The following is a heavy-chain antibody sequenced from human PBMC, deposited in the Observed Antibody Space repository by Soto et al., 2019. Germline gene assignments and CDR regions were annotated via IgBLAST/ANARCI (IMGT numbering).Heavy chain of an antibody. Sequence: SETLSLTCAVSGGSIRSSNWWSWVRQPPGKGLEWIGESYHSGSTKYNPSLKSRVTISVDKSKNQFSLKLSSVTAADTAVYYCARVSGSYYYGMDVWGQGTTVTVSS. J-gene: IGHJ6*02. CDR1: GGSIRSSNW. V-gene: IGHV4-4*02. CDR3: ARVSGSYYYGMDV. CDR2: SYHSGST.